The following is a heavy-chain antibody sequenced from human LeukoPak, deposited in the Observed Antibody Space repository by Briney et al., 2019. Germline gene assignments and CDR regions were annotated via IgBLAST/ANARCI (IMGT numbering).Heavy chain of an antibody. CDR2: ISSSGSTI. J-gene: IGHJ3*02. CDR3: AKSGRPRGAFDI. V-gene: IGHV3-48*04. Sequence: GSLRLSCAASRFTFSSYNMNWVRQAPGKGLEWVSYISSSGSTIYYADSVKGRFTISRDNAKNSLYLQMNSLRAEDTAVYYCAKSGRPRGAFDIWGQGTMVTVSS. D-gene: IGHD1-26*01. CDR1: RFTFSSYN.